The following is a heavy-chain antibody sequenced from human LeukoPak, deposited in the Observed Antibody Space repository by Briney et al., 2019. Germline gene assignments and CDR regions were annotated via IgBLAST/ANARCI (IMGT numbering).Heavy chain of an antibody. CDR1: GFTFNTYA. V-gene: IGHV3-23*01. Sequence: GGSLRLSCAASGFTFNTYAICWVRQAPGKGLEWVSGICGSGGCTYYADPVKGRFTISRDNSKNTVYLQMNSLTADDTAVYYCAKTTVGYSSGRYPGWPADCWGQGTLVTVSP. D-gene: IGHD6-19*01. CDR2: ICGSGGCT. CDR3: AKTTVGYSSGRYPGWPADC. J-gene: IGHJ4*02.